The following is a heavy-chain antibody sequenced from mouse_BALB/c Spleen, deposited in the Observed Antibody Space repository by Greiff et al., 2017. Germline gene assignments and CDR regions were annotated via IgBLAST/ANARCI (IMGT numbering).Heavy chain of an antibody. V-gene: IGHV1-85*01. J-gene: IGHJ3*01. CDR3: ARSNYGSSSWFAD. CDR2: IFPGDGST. D-gene: IGHD1-1*01. Sequence: QVQLQQSGAELVKPGASVKLSCKASGYTFTSYDINWVRQRPEQGLEWIGWIFPGDGSTKYNEKFKGKATLTKDKSSSTAYMQLSRLTSEDSAVYFCARSNYGSSSWFADWGQGTLVTVSA. CDR1: GYTFTSYD.